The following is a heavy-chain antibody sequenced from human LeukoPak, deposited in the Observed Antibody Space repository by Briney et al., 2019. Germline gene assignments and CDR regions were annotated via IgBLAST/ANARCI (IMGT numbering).Heavy chain of an antibody. Sequence: ASVKVSCKASGYTFTSYAMNWVRQAPGQGLEWMGWINTNTGNPTYAQGFTGRFVFSLDTSVSTAYLQISSLKAEDTAVYYCAREGRKYGDFFGRGTSHFDYWGQGTLVTVSS. CDR2: INTNTGNP. CDR1: GYTFTSYA. CDR3: AREGRKYGDFFGRGTSHFDY. J-gene: IGHJ4*02. V-gene: IGHV7-4-1*02. D-gene: IGHD4-17*01.